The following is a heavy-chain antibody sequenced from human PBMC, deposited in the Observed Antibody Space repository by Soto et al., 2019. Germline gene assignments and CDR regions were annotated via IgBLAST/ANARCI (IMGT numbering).Heavy chain of an antibody. V-gene: IGHV1-3*01. D-gene: IGHD2-21*02. CDR2: INAGNGNT. CDR3: ARGIVVVTSPNWFDP. J-gene: IGHJ5*02. Sequence: GSCKASGYTFTSYAMHWVRQAPGQRLEWMGWINAGNGNTKYSQKFQGRVTITRDTSASTAYMELSSLRSEDTAVYYCARGIVVVTSPNWFDPWGQGTQVTVSS. CDR1: GYTFTSYA.